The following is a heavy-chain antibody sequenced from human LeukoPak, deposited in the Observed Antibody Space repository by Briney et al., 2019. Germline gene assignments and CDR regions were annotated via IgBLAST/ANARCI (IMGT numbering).Heavy chain of an antibody. Sequence: GQSLRLSCVASGFNFSTYGMHWVRQAPGKGLEWVAFIWYDGTNKYYTDSVKGRFTISRDNSRNTLYLQMYSLRAEDTAVYYCARDEFLGDISPFWFDPWGQGTLVTVSS. V-gene: IGHV3-33*01. D-gene: IGHD3-9*01. J-gene: IGHJ5*02. CDR3: ARDEFLGDISPFWFDP. CDR2: IWYDGTNK. CDR1: GFNFSTYG.